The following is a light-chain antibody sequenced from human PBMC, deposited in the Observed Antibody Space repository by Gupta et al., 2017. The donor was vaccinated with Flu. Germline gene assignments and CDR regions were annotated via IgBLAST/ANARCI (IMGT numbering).Light chain of an antibody. CDR1: TSNIGSNY. V-gene: IGLV1-47*01. J-gene: IGLJ1*01. CDR2: KNN. CDR3: AAWDDSLSVGV. Sequence: QSVLTQPPSASGTPGQRVTISCSGSTSNIGSNYVYWYQQLPGAAPQLLIYKNNHRPSGVPDRFSGSKSGTSASLAISGLRSEDEADYYCAAWDDSLSVGVFGTGTKVTVL.